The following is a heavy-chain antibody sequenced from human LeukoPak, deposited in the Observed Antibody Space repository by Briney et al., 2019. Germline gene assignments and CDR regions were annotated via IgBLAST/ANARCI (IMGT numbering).Heavy chain of an antibody. CDR2: INHSGST. Sequence: PSETLSLTCAVYGGSFSGYCWSWIRQPPGKGLEWIGEINHSGSTNYNPSLKSRVTISVDTSKNQFSLKLSSVSAADTAVYYCARDGVAGGFDYWGQGTLVTVSS. J-gene: IGHJ4*02. D-gene: IGHD6-19*01. CDR1: GGSFSGYC. V-gene: IGHV4-34*01. CDR3: ARDGVAGGFDY.